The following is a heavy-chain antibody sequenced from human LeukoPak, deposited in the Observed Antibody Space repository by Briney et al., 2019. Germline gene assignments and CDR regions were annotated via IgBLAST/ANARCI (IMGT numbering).Heavy chain of an antibody. CDR1: GYSFTSYW. CDR2: IYPGDSDT. CDR3: ARLHLSSSWYEQIFDY. D-gene: IGHD6-13*01. Sequence: GESLKISCKGSGYSFTSYWIGWVRQMPGKGLEGMGIIYPGDSDTRYSPSFQGQVTISADKSISTAYLQWSSLKASDTAMYYCARLHLSSSWYEQIFDYWGQGTLVTVSS. V-gene: IGHV5-51*01. J-gene: IGHJ4*02.